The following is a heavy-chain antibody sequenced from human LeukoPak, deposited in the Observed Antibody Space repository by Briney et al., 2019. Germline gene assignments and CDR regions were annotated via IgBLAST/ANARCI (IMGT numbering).Heavy chain of an antibody. CDR2: INPSGGST. Sequence: ASVKVSCKASGYTFTSYDINWVRQAPGQGLEWMGIINPSGGSTSYAQKFQGRVTMARDTSTSTVYMELSSLRSEDTAVYYCARGVGVIVVVITTATDYWGQGTLVTVSS. D-gene: IGHD3-22*01. CDR1: GYTFTSYD. J-gene: IGHJ4*02. CDR3: ARGVGVIVVVITTATDY. V-gene: IGHV1-46*01.